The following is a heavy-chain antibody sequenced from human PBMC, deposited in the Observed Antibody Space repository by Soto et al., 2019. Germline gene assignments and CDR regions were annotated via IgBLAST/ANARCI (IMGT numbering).Heavy chain of an antibody. J-gene: IGHJ6*03. V-gene: IGHV3-30*03. CDR1: EFSFSAYG. CDR2: ISYDGNDK. Sequence: VQLVESGGGVVRPGRSLRLSCVASEFSFSAYGMHWVRLAPGKGLQWVAVISYDGNDKYYADPVKGRFTISRDDSKNTLYLQMNSLRREDTAIYYCARRKTVTTGHYYYYIDVWGKGTTVTVSS. CDR3: ARRKTVTTGHYYYYIDV. D-gene: IGHD4-17*01.